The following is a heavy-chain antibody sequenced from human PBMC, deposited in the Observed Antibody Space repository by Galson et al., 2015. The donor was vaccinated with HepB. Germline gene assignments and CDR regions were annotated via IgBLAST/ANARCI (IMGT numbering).Heavy chain of an antibody. V-gene: IGHV4-4*07. J-gene: IGHJ3*02. CDR1: GASISSFY. CDR3: ARVFGGNYFLQDKDAFDI. CDR2: IYTRGST. Sequence: ETLSLTCTVSGASISSFYWSWIRQPAGKGLECIGHIYTRGSTNYNPSLKSRLTMSVDTSKNRFSLKLSSVTAADTAVYYCARVFGGNYFLQDKDAFDIWGQGTMVTVPS. D-gene: IGHD4/OR15-4a*01.